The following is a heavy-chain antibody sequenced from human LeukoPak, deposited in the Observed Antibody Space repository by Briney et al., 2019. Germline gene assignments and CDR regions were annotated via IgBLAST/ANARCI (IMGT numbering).Heavy chain of an antibody. J-gene: IGHJ3*02. CDR1: GFTFSSYA. Sequence: GGSLRLSCAASGFTFSSYAMNWVRQAPGRGLQWVSAISGSGGSTYYADSVKGRFTISRDNSKNTLYLQMSSLRAEDTAVYYCAKGQGSSGWYYDAFDIWGQGTMVTVSS. CDR3: AKGQGSSGWYYDAFDI. CDR2: ISGSGGST. V-gene: IGHV3-23*01. D-gene: IGHD6-19*01.